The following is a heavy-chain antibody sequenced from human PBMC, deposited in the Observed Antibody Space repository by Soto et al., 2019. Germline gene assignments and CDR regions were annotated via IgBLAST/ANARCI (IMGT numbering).Heavy chain of an antibody. CDR1: GGSISSGGYY. CDR3: AREYSFGLDY. Sequence: QVQLQESGPGLVKPSQTLSLTCTVSGGSISSGGYYWSWIRQHPGKGLEWIGYTYYSGGSYYNASLKSRATISVDTSKNQFSLKLSSVTAADTAVYYCAREYSFGLDYWGQGTLVTVSS. V-gene: IGHV4-31*03. J-gene: IGHJ4*02. D-gene: IGHD5-18*01. CDR2: TYYSGGS.